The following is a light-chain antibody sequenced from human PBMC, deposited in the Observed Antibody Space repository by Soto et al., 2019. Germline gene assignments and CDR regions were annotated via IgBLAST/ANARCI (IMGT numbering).Light chain of an antibody. CDR3: VAWDDNLDAHV. J-gene: IGLJ1*01. CDR1: ILNMGTNT. CDR2: VND. Sequence: SVLTRPPSASGTPGQRVTISRFGGILNMGTNTVGWYQQLPGAAPKVLIYVNDKRPSGVPDRFSGSNSGTSASLTISGLQSEDEADYYCVAWDDNLDAHVFGTGTKVTVL. V-gene: IGLV1-44*01.